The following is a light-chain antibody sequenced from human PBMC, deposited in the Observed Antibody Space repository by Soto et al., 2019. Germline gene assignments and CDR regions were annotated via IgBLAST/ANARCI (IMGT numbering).Light chain of an antibody. V-gene: IGKV1-9*01. CDR1: QDIAIY. CDR3: QQLRMYTST. Sequence: IHLTQSPSSLSASVGYIFTITCRASQDIAIYLAWYQKKPGEAPKLLIYAASTLYGGVPSRLRGSGYGTDFAITITSMKDEDFETYYCQQLRMYTSTFGGGTKVDIK. J-gene: IGKJ4*01. CDR2: AAS.